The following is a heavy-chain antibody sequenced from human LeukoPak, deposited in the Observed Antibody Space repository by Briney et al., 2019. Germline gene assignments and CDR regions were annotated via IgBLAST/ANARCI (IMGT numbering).Heavy chain of an antibody. CDR2: INPNSGGT. CDR1: GYTFTGYY. CDR3: ARENEGVDY. Sequence: ASVKVSCKASGYTFTGYYMHWVRQAPGQGLEWMGWINPNSGGTNYAQKFQGRVTMMGDTSISTAYMELSRLRCDDTAEYYCARENEGVDYWGQGTLVTVSS. J-gene: IGHJ4*02. V-gene: IGHV1-2*02.